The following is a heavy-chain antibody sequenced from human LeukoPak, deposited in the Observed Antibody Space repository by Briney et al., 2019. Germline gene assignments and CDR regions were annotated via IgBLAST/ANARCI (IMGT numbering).Heavy chain of an antibody. CDR3: ARDRSGIYDAFDI. V-gene: IGHV3-30*03. CDR2: ISNDGSNK. J-gene: IGHJ3*02. CDR1: GFTFSSFG. Sequence: PGRSLKLSCAATGFTFSSFGIHWARQAPGKGLEWVAVISNDGSNKDYADSVKGRFIISRDNSKNTLYLQMNSLRVEDTAVYYCARDRSGIYDAFDIWGRGTMVTVSS. D-gene: IGHD1-14*01.